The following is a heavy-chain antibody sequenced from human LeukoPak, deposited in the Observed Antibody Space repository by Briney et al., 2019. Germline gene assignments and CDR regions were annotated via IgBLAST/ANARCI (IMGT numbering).Heavy chain of an antibody. CDR3: ARHRGYYYDSSGYYPTIVTPFDY. CDR1: GGSISSYY. Sequence: SETLSPTCTVSGGSISSYYWSWIRQPPGKGLEWIGYIYYSGSTNYNPSLKSRVTISVDTSKNQFSLKLSSVTAADTAVYYCARHRGYYYDSSGYYPTIVTPFDYWGQGTLVTVSS. CDR2: IYYSGST. D-gene: IGHD3-22*01. V-gene: IGHV4-59*08. J-gene: IGHJ4*02.